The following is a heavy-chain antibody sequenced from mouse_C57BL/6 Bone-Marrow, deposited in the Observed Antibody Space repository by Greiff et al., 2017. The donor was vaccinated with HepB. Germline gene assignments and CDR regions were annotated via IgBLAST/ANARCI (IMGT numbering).Heavy chain of an antibody. CDR2: ISNGGGST. CDR3: ARHPYYDYPSYAMDY. CDR1: GFTFSDYY. D-gene: IGHD2-4*01. V-gene: IGHV5-12*01. J-gene: IGHJ4*01. Sequence: EVQLQQSGGGLVQPGGSLKLSCAASGFTFSDYYMYWVRQTPEKRLEWVAYISNGGGSTYYPDTVKGRCTISRDNAKNTLYLQISRLKSEDTAIYYCARHPYYDYPSYAMDYFPPFTSLTVSS.